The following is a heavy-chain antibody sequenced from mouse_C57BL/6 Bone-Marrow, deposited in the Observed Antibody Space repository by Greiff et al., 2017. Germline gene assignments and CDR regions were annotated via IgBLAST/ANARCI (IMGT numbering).Heavy chain of an antibody. V-gene: IGHV5-17*01. CDR3: ARSGFYYGYFDY. J-gene: IGHJ2*01. CDR2: ISRGSSTI. D-gene: IGHD2-1*01. Sequence: DVKLVESGGGLVKPGGSLKLSCAASGFTFSDYGMHWVRQAPEKGLEWVAYISRGSSTIYYADTVKGRFTISRDNAKNTLFLQMTSLRSEDTAMYYCARSGFYYGYFDYWGQGTTLTVSS. CDR1: GFTFSDYG.